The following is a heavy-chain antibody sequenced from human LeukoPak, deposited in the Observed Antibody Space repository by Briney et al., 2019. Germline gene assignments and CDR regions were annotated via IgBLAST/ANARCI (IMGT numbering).Heavy chain of an antibody. Sequence: ASVKVSCKASGYTFTSYDINWVRQATGQGLEWMGWMNPNSGNTGYAQKFQGRVTMTRNTSISTACMELSSLRSEDTAVYYCARGQASTDWNYDNWFDPWGQGTLVTVSS. V-gene: IGHV1-8*01. CDR1: GYTFTSYD. D-gene: IGHD1-7*01. CDR3: ARGQASTDWNYDNWFDP. J-gene: IGHJ5*02. CDR2: MNPNSGNT.